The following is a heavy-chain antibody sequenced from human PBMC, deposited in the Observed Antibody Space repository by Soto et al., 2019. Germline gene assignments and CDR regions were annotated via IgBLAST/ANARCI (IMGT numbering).Heavy chain of an antibody. Sequence: PSETLSLTCTVSGGSISSGGYYWSWIRQRPGKGLEWIGYIYYSGSTYYNPSLKSRVTISVDTSKNQFSLKLSSVTAADTAVYYCERALQGDWDPNWFDPWGQGTLVTVSS. V-gene: IGHV4-31*03. CDR2: IYYSGST. J-gene: IGHJ5*02. D-gene: IGHD3-16*01. CDR1: GGSISSGGYY. CDR3: ERALQGDWDPNWFDP.